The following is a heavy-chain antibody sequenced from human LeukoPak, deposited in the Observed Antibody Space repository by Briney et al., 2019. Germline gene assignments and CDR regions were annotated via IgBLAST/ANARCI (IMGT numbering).Heavy chain of an antibody. D-gene: IGHD6-6*01. Sequence: GGSLRLSCAASGFTFSSYEMNWVRQAPGKGLEWVSYISSSGSTIYYADSVKGRFTISRDNAKNSLYLQMNSLIAEDTAGHYCARAPCGPPSCYYYYYGMDVWGQGTTVTVSS. V-gene: IGHV3-48*03. J-gene: IGHJ6*02. CDR1: GFTFSSYE. CDR3: ARAPCGPPSCYYYYYGMDV. CDR2: ISSSGSTI.